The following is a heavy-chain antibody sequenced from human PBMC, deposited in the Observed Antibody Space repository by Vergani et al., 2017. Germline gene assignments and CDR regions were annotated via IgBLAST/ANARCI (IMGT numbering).Heavy chain of an antibody. J-gene: IGHJ6*03. CDR3: AKGYSSGWYLSYYYYYMDV. D-gene: IGHD6-19*01. CDR1: GFTFSSYG. CDR2: ISYDGSNK. V-gene: IGHV3-30*18. Sequence: QVQLVESGGGVVQPGRSLRLSCAASGFTFSSYGMHWVRQAPGKGLEWVAVISYDGSNKYYADSVKGRFTISRDNSKNTLYLQMNSLRAEDTAVYYCAKGYSSGWYLSYYYYYMDVWGKGTTVTFSS.